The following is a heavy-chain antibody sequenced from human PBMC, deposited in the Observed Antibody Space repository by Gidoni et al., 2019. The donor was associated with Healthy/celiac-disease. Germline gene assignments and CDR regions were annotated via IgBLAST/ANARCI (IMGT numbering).Heavy chain of an antibody. D-gene: IGHD6-19*01. Sequence: QVQLVKAGAEVKKPGGSVKVSCRASGYTFTSYGISRVRQAPGQGLEWMGWISAYNGNTNYAQKLQGRVTMTTDTSTSTSYMELRSLRSDDTAVYYCARDSPQWLVNYFDYWGQGTLVTVSS. CDR2: ISAYNGNT. V-gene: IGHV1-18*01. CDR3: ARDSPQWLVNYFDY. J-gene: IGHJ4*01. CDR1: GYTFTSYG.